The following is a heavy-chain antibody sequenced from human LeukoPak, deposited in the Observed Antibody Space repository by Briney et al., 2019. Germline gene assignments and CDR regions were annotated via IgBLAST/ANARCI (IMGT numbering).Heavy chain of an antibody. CDR2: ISSSSSYI. CDR1: GFTFSSYS. Sequence: GGSLRLSCAASGFTFSSYSMNWARQATGKGLEWVSSISSSSSYIYYADSVKGRFTVSRDNSKNTLYLQMNSLRAEDTAVYYCARSPVEMAHAGFDYWGQGTLVTVSS. V-gene: IGHV3-21*01. CDR3: ARSPVEMAHAGFDY. D-gene: IGHD5-24*01. J-gene: IGHJ4*02.